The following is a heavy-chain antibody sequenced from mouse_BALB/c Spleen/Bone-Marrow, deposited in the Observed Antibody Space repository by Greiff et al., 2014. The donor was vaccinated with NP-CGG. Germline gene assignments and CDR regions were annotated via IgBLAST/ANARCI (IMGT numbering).Heavy chain of an antibody. Sequence: EVKLMESGGGLVKPGGSLKLSCAASGFIFSDYYMYWVRQTPEKRLEWVATISDGGSYTYYPDSVKGRFTISRDHAKNNLYLQVSSLKSEDTAMYYCARGIRYYGSIYGYLDVWGAGTAVTVSS. D-gene: IGHD1-1*01. CDR3: ARGIRYYGSIYGYLDV. CDR1: GFIFSDYY. CDR2: ISDGGSYT. V-gene: IGHV5-4*02. J-gene: IGHJ1*01.